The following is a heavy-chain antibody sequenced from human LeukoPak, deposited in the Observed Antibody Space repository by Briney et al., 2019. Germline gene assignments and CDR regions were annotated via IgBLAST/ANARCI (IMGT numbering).Heavy chain of an antibody. D-gene: IGHD2-15*01. CDR2: ISGSGGSE. CDR1: GFTFSSYV. CDR3: AKSRADRYSSLDY. J-gene: IGHJ4*02. Sequence: GGSLRLSCAASGFTFSSYVMSWVRQAPGKGLEWASTISGSGGSEYYADSVKGRFTISRDKSKNTLSLEMNSLRAEDAAVYYCAKSRADRYSSLDYWGQGTLVTVSS. V-gene: IGHV3-23*01.